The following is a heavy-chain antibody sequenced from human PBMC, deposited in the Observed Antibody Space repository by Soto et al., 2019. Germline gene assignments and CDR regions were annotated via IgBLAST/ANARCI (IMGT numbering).Heavy chain of an antibody. J-gene: IGHJ3*02. D-gene: IGHD3-10*01. CDR3: TRDIRWFGEFRAGDAFEI. CDR1: GFTFGDYA. CDR2: IRSKAYGGTT. Sequence: PGGSLRLSCTASGFTFGDYAMSWVRQAPGKGLEWVGFIRSKAYGGTTEYAASVKGRFTISRDDSKSIAYLQMNSLKTEDTAVYYCTRDIRWFGEFRAGDAFEIWGQGTMVTVSS. V-gene: IGHV3-49*04.